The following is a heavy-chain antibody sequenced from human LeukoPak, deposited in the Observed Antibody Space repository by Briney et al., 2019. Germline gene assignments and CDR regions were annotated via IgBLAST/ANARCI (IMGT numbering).Heavy chain of an antibody. CDR3: ARRRYSSSWYLAHYYYYYMDV. V-gene: IGHV4-39*01. D-gene: IGHD6-13*01. CDR1: CGPMSISRYY. J-gene: IGHJ6*03. CDR2: NYYSGIT. Sequence: SETLSLTWTVSCGPMSISRYYGGWIRQPPGRGLEWIGSNYYSGITYYNPSLKNRVTISVDTSKNQFSLKLSYVTAADTAVYYCARRRYSSSWYLAHYYYYYMDVWGKGTTVTVSS.